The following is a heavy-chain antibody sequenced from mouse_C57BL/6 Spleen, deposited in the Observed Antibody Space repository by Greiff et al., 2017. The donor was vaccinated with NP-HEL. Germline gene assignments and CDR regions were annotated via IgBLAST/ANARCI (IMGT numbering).Heavy chain of an antibody. Sequence: VQLQQSGPELVKPGASVKISCKASGYAFSSSWMNWVKQRPGKGLEWIGRIYPGDGDTNYNGKFKGKATLTADKSSSTAYMQLSSLTSEDSAVYFCAREWFLDDWGQGTTLTVSS. V-gene: IGHV1-82*01. CDR1: GYAFSSSW. J-gene: IGHJ2*01. CDR3: AREWFLDD. D-gene: IGHD2-2*01. CDR2: IYPGDGDT.